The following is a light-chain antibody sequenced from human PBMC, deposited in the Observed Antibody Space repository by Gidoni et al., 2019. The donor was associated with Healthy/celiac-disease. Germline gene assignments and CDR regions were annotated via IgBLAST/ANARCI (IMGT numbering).Light chain of an antibody. V-gene: IGKV1-39*01. CDR2: AAA. CDR3: QQSYSTPGIT. Sequence: IQMTPSPASLSASVADRVTITCRASQSISSYLNWYQQKPGKAPKHLIYAAASLQSGVPSRFSGSGSGTDYTLTISSRQPEDFATYYCQQSYSTPGITFGPGTKVDIK. J-gene: IGKJ3*01. CDR1: QSISSY.